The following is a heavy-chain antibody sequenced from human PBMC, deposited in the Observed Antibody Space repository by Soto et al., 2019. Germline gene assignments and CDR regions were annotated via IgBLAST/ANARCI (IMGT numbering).Heavy chain of an antibody. CDR1: GGSFSGYY. D-gene: IGHD2-8*01. V-gene: IGHV4-34*01. CDR3: ARGSGGVSIVLMVYVSRFDY. CDR2: INHSGST. Sequence: SETLSLTCAVYGGSFSGYYWSWIRQPPGKGLEWIGEINHSGSTNYNPSLKSRVTISVDTSKNQFSLKLSSVTAADTAVYYCARGSGGVSIVLMVYVSRFDYWGQGTLVTVSS. J-gene: IGHJ4*02.